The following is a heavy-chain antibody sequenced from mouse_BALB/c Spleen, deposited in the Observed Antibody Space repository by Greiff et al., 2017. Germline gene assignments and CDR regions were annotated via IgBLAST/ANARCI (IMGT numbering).Heavy chain of an antibody. CDR1: GYTFTSYW. CDR2: INPSTGYT. Sequence: QVQLKQSGAELAKPGASVKMSCKASGYTFTSYWMHWVKQRPGQGLEWIGYINPSTGYTEYNQKFKDKATLTADKSSSTAYMQLSSLTSEDSAVYYCARFDYGSSAWFAYWGQGTVVTVSA. CDR3: ARFDYGSSAWFAY. J-gene: IGHJ3*01. V-gene: IGHV1-7*01. D-gene: IGHD1-1*01.